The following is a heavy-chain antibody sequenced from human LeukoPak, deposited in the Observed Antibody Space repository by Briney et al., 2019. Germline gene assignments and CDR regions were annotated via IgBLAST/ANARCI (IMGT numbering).Heavy chain of an antibody. CDR2: IYHSGRT. V-gene: IGHV4-4*02. J-gene: IGHJ4*02. Sequence: SETLSLTCTVSGGSISSSDWWSWVRQPPGKGLEWIGEIYHSGRTNYNPSLKSRVTMSVDKSKNQFSLKLSSVTAADTAVYYCASSGYSSGWYYFDSWGQGTLVTVSS. CDR1: GGSISSSDW. D-gene: IGHD6-19*01. CDR3: ASSGYSSGWYYFDS.